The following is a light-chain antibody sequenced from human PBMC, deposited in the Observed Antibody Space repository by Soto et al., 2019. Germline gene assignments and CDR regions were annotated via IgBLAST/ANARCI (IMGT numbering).Light chain of an antibody. CDR1: PGISNT. CDR3: QQFNSYPLT. CDR2: DAS. J-gene: IGKJ4*01. V-gene: IGKV1-13*02. Sequence: IQLTQSPSSLSASVGDRVTITCRASPGISNTLTWYQQKPGKPPKLLIYDASSLESGVPSRFSGSGSGTDFTITISSLQPEDFATYYCQQFNSYPLTFGGGTEVDIK.